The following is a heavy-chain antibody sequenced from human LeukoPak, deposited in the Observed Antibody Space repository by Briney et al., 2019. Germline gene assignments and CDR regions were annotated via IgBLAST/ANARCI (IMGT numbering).Heavy chain of an antibody. D-gene: IGHD1-26*01. J-gene: IGHJ5*02. CDR1: GYTFTGYY. CDR2: VNPNSGGT. Sequence: ASVKVSCKASGYTFTGYYMHWVRQAPGQGLEWMGRVNPNSGGTNYAQKFQGRVTMTRDTSISTAYMELSRLRSDDTAVYYCARDRALDSGSLGFDPWGQGTLVTVSS. CDR3: ARDRALDSGSLGFDP. V-gene: IGHV1-2*06.